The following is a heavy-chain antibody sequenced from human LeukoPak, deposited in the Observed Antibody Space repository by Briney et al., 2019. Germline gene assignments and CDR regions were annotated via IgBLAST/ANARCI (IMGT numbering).Heavy chain of an antibody. V-gene: IGHV1-2*02. CDR2: INPDSGGT. Sequence: ASVKVSCKASGYTFTSYGISWVRRAPGQGLEWMGWINPDSGGTNYAQKFQGRVTMTRDTSISTAYMELSRLRSDDTAVYYCARDSFFTHYYDSRDYSFDCWGEGTLVTVSS. CDR1: GYTFTSYG. CDR3: ARDSFFTHYYDSRDYSFDC. D-gene: IGHD3-22*01. J-gene: IGHJ4*02.